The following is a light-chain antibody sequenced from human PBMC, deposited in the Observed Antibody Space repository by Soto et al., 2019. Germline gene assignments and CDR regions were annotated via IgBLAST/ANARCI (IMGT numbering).Light chain of an antibody. CDR3: QQHNKWPPVT. CDR2: GAS. CDR1: QTISND. Sequence: EVVMTQSPATVSVSPGEGVTLSCRASQTISNDLAWYQQKPGQAPRLLIYGASTRATGVPARFSGGGSGTEFTLPISSLQSEDFAFYYCQQHNKWPPVTFGGGTKVEIK. J-gene: IGKJ4*01. V-gene: IGKV3-15*01.